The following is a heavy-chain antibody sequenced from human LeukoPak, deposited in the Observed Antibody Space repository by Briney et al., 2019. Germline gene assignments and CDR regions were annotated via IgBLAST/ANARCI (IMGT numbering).Heavy chain of an antibody. V-gene: IGHV1-2*02. CDR3: ASADKDDYTSPRDY. CDR2: IHPKSGDT. D-gene: IGHD4-11*01. J-gene: IGHJ4*02. Sequence: GASVKVSCKASGYSFTGYYMHWVRQAPGQGLDWMGWIHPKSGDTNYAQKFQGRVTMTRDTSISTAYMELSRLRSDDTAVYYCASADKDDYTSPRDYWGQGTLVTVSS. CDR1: GYSFTGYY.